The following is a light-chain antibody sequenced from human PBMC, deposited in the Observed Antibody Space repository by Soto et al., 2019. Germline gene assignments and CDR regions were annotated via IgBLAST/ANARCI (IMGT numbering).Light chain of an antibody. CDR3: SSWTNSGTYV. CDR2: DVS. V-gene: IGLV2-14*03. J-gene: IGLJ1*01. CDR1: SSDVGAYNY. Sequence: QAVVTQPASVSGSPGQSITISCTGSSSDVGAYNYVSWYRHLPGKAPELMIYDVSHRPSGVSDRFSGSKSGNTASLTISGHQAEDDADYYCSSWTNSGTYVFGTGTKLTVL.